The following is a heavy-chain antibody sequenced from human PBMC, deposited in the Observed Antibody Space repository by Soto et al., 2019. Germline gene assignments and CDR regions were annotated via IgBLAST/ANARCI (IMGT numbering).Heavy chain of an antibody. Sequence: ASVKVSCKASGYTFTSYGISWVRQAPGQRLQWIRWTSAYNGNTNYTETLKGRVTMTTDTSTSTAYMELRSLRSDDTAVYYCARLNHYYYGMDVWGQGTTVTVSS. CDR2: TSAYNGNT. CDR3: ARLNHYYYGMDV. CDR1: GYTFTSYG. V-gene: IGHV1-18*01. J-gene: IGHJ6*02.